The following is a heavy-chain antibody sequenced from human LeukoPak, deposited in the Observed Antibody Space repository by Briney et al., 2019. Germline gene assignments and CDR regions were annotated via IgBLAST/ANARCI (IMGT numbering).Heavy chain of an antibody. D-gene: IGHD3-10*01. CDR2: IRSKAYGGTT. Sequence: PGRSLRLSCTASGFTFGDYAMSWVRQAPGKGLEWVGFIRSKAYGGTTEYAASVKGRFTISRDDSKSIAYLQMNSLKTEDTAVYYCTRWYYYGSGSYSWFDPWGQGTLVTVSS. CDR3: TRWYYYGSGSYSWFDP. J-gene: IGHJ5*02. CDR1: GFTFGDYA. V-gene: IGHV3-49*04.